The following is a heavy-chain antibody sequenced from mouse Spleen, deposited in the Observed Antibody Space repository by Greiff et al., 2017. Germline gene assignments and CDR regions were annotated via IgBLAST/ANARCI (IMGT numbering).Heavy chain of an antibody. CDR2: ISSGGSYT. CDR3: AKDIVEAMDY. J-gene: IGHJ4*01. Sequence: DVKLQESGGGLVKPGGSLKLSCAASGFTFSSYAMSWVRQSPEKRLEWVAEISSGGSYTYYPDTVTGRFTISRDNAKNTLYLEMSSLRSEDTAMYYCAKDIVEAMDYWGQGTSVTVSS. V-gene: IGHV5-9-4*01. CDR1: GFTFSSYA. D-gene: IGHD2-12*01.